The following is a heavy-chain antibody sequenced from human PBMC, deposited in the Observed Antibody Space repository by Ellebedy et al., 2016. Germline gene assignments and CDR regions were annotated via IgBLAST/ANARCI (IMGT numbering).Heavy chain of an antibody. CDR2: ISGSGGST. J-gene: IGHJ5*02. CDR1: GFTFSSYA. Sequence: GESLKISXAASGFTFSSYAMSWVRQAPGKGLEWVSAISGSGGSTYYADSVKGRFTISRDNSKNTLYLQMNSLRAEDTAVYYCAKDVVPAATNWFDPWGQGKLVTVSS. D-gene: IGHD2-2*01. V-gene: IGHV3-23*01. CDR3: AKDVVPAATNWFDP.